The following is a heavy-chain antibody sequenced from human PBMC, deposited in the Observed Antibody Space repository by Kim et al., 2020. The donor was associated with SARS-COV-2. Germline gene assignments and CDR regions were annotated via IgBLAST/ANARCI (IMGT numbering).Heavy chain of an antibody. CDR3: ARHVYSSSWESS. J-gene: IGHJ5*02. Sequence: NYSPSFQGHVTISADKSISTAYLQWSSLKASDTAMYYCARHVYSSSWESSWGQGTLVTVSS. D-gene: IGHD6-13*01. V-gene: IGHV5-10-1*01.